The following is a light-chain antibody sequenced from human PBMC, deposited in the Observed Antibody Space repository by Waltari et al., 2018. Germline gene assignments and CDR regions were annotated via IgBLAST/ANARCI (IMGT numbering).Light chain of an antibody. Sequence: QSALTQPASVSGSPGQSITISCTGTSSDVGGYNYVSWYQHHPGKAPKPMIYEVTNRPSGVSNRFSGSKPGNTASLTISGLQGEDEADYYCSSFTSDITRIFGGGTKLTVL. V-gene: IGLV2-14*01. J-gene: IGLJ2*01. CDR2: EVT. CDR1: SSDVGGYNY. CDR3: SSFTSDITRI.